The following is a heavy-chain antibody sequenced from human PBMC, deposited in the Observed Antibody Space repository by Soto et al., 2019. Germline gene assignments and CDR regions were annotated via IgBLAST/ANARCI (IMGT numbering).Heavy chain of an antibody. D-gene: IGHD3-10*01. V-gene: IGHV1-69*01. CDR1: GGTFSSYD. Sequence: QVQLVQSGAEVKKPGSSVKVSCKASGGTFSSYDISWVRQAPGQGLEWMGGIIPIFGTANYAQKFQGRVTITADESTSTAYMELSSLRSEDTAVYYCARGAMARGVTTLDYFDYWGQGTLVTVSP. CDR2: IIPIFGTA. CDR3: ARGAMARGVTTLDYFDY. J-gene: IGHJ4*02.